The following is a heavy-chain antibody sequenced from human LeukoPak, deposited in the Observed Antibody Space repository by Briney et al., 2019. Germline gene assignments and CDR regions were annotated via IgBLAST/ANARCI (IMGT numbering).Heavy chain of an antibody. CDR1: GFTFSSYE. Sequence: GGSLRLSCAASGFTFSSYEMSWVRQAPGKGLEWVSYISSSGSTIYYADSVKGRFTISRDNAKNSLYLQMNSLRAEDTAVYYCARDSCSGGSCYFWGYYYYYMDVWGKGTTVTVSS. CDR2: ISSSGSTI. CDR3: ARDSCSGGSCYFWGYYYYYMDV. D-gene: IGHD2-15*01. V-gene: IGHV3-48*03. J-gene: IGHJ6*03.